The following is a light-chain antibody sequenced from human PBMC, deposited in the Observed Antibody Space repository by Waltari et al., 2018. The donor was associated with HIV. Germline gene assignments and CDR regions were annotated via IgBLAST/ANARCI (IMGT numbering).Light chain of an antibody. CDR1: SSNIGSNY. CDR2: KND. J-gene: IGLJ3*02. Sequence: SVVTQPPSASGTPGQRVTISCSGSSSNIGSNYVFWYQKLPGTAPKLLMYKNDRRPSGVPDRFSGSTSGTSASLAISGLRSEDEADYYCATWDDSLSGVLFGGGTKLIVL. V-gene: IGLV1-47*01. CDR3: ATWDDSLSGVL.